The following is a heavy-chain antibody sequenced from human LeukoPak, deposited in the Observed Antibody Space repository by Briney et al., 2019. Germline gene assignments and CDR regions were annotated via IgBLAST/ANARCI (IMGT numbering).Heavy chain of an antibody. CDR2: ISSSSSTI. V-gene: IGHV3-48*01. D-gene: IGHD4-11*01. J-gene: IGHJ4*02. CDR3: AREPTTEFDY. CDR1: GFTFSTYN. Sequence: GGSLRLSCAASGFTFSTYNMNWVRQAPGKGLEWVSYISSSSSTIYYADSVKGRFTISRDNAKNSLYLQMNSLRAEDTAVYYCAREPTTEFDYWGQGTLVTVSS.